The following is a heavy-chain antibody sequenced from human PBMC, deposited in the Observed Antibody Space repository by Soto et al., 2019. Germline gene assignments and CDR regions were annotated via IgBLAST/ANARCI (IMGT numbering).Heavy chain of an antibody. CDR3: AREWDDDYPSLDY. Sequence: EVQLVESGGGLVRPGGSLSLSCAASGFPFSAYSMDWFRQAPGKGLECVSSIGTTSNSIYYADSVQGRFTISRDNAKNSVYLQMNSLRAEDTAVYYCAREWDDDYPSLDYWGQGTLVTVSS. CDR2: IGTTSNSI. J-gene: IGHJ4*02. D-gene: IGHD3-16*01. CDR1: GFPFSAYS. V-gene: IGHV3-21*06.